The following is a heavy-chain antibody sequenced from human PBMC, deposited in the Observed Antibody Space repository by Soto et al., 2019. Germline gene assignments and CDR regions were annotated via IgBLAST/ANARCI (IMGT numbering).Heavy chain of an antibody. CDR3: ARDPPATRHGMDV. CDR2: IYSGGST. J-gene: IGHJ6*02. CDR1: GFTVSSNY. V-gene: IGHV3-53*02. Sequence: EVQLVETGGGLIQPGGSLRLSCAASGFTVSSNYMSWVRQAPGKGLEWVSVIYSGGSTYYADSVRGRFTISRDNSKNTLYLQMKSLRAEDTAVYYCARDPPATRHGMDVWGQVTTVTVSS.